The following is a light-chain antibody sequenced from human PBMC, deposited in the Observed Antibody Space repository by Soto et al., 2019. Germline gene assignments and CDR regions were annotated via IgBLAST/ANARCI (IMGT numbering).Light chain of an antibody. Sequence: DIHMTQSPSTLSASVGDRVSITCRASQNIERWLAWYQQKPGRAPKLLIYKASSLESGVPSRFSGSGSGTEFTLTISSLQPDDSATYYCQQYNRYSTFGQGTKVDIK. CDR1: QNIERW. CDR3: QQYNRYST. V-gene: IGKV1-5*03. J-gene: IGKJ1*01. CDR2: KAS.